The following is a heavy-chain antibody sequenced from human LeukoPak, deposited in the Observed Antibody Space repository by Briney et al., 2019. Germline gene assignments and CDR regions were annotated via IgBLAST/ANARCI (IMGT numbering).Heavy chain of an antibody. CDR2: IGTQSDP. CDR1: GFTFSNQD. J-gene: IGHJ4*02. D-gene: IGHD2-21*01. Sequence: GGSLRLSCAGSGFTSGFTFSNQDMHWVRQATGRGLEWVSTIGTQSDPFYPDSVKGRFTISRDNAKNSVFLQMTSLRAEDTAVYYCATLICGGYCNNGFDNWGQGTLVTVSS. V-gene: IGHV3-13*05. CDR3: ATLICGGYCNNGFDN.